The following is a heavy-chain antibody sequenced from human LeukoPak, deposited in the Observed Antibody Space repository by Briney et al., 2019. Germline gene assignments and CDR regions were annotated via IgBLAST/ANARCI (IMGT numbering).Heavy chain of an antibody. CDR2: IYSGAGK. CDR1: GLSFSNYD. D-gene: IGHD6-13*01. J-gene: IGHJ3*02. V-gene: IGHV3-53*01. Sequence: GGSLRLSCAASGLSFSNYDINWVRQAPGKGLEWVSVIYSGAGKYYADSVKGRFTISRDNSKNTLYLQMNSLRVEDTAVYYCVGIDIWGQGTMVTVSS. CDR3: VGIDI.